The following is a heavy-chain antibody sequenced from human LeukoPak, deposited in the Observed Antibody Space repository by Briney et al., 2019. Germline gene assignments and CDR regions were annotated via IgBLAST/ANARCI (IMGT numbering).Heavy chain of an antibody. V-gene: IGHV3-23*01. CDR2: ISGSGGST. CDR3: AKGKTDRDYGDYYLAVKTYYYYGMDV. CDR1: GFTFSSYA. D-gene: IGHD4-17*01. Sequence: GGSLRLSCAASGFTFSSYAMSWVRQAPGKGLEWVSAISGSGGSTYYADSVKGRFTISRDNSKNTLYLQMNSLRAEDTAVYYCAKGKTDRDYGDYYLAVKTYYYYGMDVWGQGTTVTVSS. J-gene: IGHJ6*02.